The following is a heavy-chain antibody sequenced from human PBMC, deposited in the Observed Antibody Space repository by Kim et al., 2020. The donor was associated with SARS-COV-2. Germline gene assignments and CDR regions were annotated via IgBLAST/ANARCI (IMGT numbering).Heavy chain of an antibody. D-gene: IGHD5-18*01. CDR3: ARDRVGYSYTQVNWFDP. J-gene: IGHJ5*02. V-gene: IGHV1-18*04. CDR2: ISAYNGNT. Sequence: ASVKVSCKASGYTFTSYGISWVRQAPGQGLEWMGWISAYNGNTNYAQKLQGRVTMTTDTSTSTAYMELRSLRSDDTAVYYCARDRVGYSYTQVNWFDPWGQGTLVTVSS. CDR1: GYTFTSYG.